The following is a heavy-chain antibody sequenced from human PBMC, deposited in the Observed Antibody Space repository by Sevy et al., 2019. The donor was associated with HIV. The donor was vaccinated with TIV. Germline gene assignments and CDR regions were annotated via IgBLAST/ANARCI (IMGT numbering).Heavy chain of an antibody. Sequence: GGSLRLSCAASGFSFINAWMNWVRQAPGKGLEWVGRIRSKADGGTADYAAPVNGRFIISRDDSENTLYLQMNSLRNEDTAIYYCTTVLGWEGTSDYWGQGTLVTVSS. CDR2: IRSKADGGTA. CDR1: GFSFINAW. D-gene: IGHD1-26*01. CDR3: TTVLGWEGTSDY. V-gene: IGHV3-15*07. J-gene: IGHJ4*02.